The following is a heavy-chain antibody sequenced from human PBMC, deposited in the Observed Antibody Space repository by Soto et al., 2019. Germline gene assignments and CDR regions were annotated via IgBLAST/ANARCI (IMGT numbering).Heavy chain of an antibody. CDR1: GFTVSRKF. CDR3: ASRILISDAFDV. CDR2: IYSGGST. V-gene: IGHV3-53*01. D-gene: IGHD3-3*02. J-gene: IGHJ3*01. Sequence: GGSLRLSCAASGFTVSRKFMSWIRRAPGKGLEWVSVIYSGGSTYYADAVKGRFTISRDNSENTLYLRMNSLRAEDTAVYYCASRILISDAFDVWGQGTMVTVSS.